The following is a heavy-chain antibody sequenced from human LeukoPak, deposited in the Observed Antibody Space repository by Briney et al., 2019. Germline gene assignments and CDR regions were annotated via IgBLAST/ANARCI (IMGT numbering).Heavy chain of an antibody. CDR3: ARYSTSGRAFDI. CDR2: IIPIFGTA. Sequence: SVKVSCKASGGTFSSYAISWVRQAPGQGLEWMGGIIPIFGTANYAQKFQGRVTITTDESTSTAYMELSSLRSGDTAVYYCARYSTSGRAFDIWGQGTMVTVSS. D-gene: IGHD1-26*01. V-gene: IGHV1-69*05. CDR1: GGTFSSYA. J-gene: IGHJ3*02.